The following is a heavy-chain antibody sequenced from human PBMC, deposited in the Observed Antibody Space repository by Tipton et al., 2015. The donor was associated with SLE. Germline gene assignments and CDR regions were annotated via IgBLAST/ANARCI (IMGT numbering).Heavy chain of an antibody. V-gene: IGHV1-8*01. Sequence: QSGAEVKKPGASVRVSCEASGYTFVNYDINWVRQATGQGLEWMGWTNPNSGKPGYAQKLQGRVTITTNTSISTSYMELTSLTSGGAAVYYCARGRMGTLTDAFDIWGQGTMVTVSS. CDR2: TNPNSGKP. J-gene: IGHJ3*02. CDR1: GYTFVNYD. D-gene: IGHD1-1*01. CDR3: ARGRMGTLTDAFDI.